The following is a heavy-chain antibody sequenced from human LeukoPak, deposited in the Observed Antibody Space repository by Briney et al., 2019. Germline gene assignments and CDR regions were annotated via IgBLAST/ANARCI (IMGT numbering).Heavy chain of an antibody. J-gene: IGHJ6*04. V-gene: IGHV4-38-2*02. D-gene: IGHD2-15*01. Sequence: PSETLSLTCAVSGYSISSGYYWGWIRQPPGKGLEWIGSIYHSGSTYYNPSLKSRVTISVDTSKNQFSLKLSSVNAADTAVYYCARDRSKNDGYCSGGSCFTDYYYYGMDVWGKGTTVTVSS. CDR2: IYHSGST. CDR3: ARDRSKNDGYCSGGSCFTDYYYYGMDV. CDR1: GYSISSGYY.